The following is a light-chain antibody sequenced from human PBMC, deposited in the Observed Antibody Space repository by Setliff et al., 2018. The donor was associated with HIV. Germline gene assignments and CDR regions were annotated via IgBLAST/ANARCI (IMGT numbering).Light chain of an antibody. Sequence: QSALTQPASVSGSPGQSITISCTGTSSDVGGFNYVSWYQHHPGKAPKLMIYEVSNRPSGVSNRFSGSKSGTSASLAISELRSEDEADYYCAAWDDSLSGYVFGTGTKVTVL. CDR1: SSDVGGFNY. J-gene: IGLJ1*01. V-gene: IGLV2-14*01. CDR3: AAWDDSLSGYV. CDR2: EVS.